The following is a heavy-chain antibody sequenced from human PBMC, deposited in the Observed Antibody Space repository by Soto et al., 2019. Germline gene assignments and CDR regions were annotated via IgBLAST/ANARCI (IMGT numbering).Heavy chain of an antibody. CDR3: ARSSWNGDVGY. J-gene: IGHJ4*02. D-gene: IGHD4-17*01. Sequence: QVQLQESGPGLVKPSETLSLTCTVSGGSISSYYCGWIRQPPGKGLEWIGYIYYSGNTNYNPSLKSLVTISVSTSKNQFSLKLSSVTAADTAVYYCARSSWNGDVGYWGQGTLVTVSS. V-gene: IGHV4-59*08. CDR2: IYYSGNT. CDR1: GGSISSYY.